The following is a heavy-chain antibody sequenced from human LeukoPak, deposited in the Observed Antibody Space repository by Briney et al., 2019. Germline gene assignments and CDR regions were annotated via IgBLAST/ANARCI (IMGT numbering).Heavy chain of an antibody. CDR1: GGSFSGYY. D-gene: IGHD3-22*01. CDR3: ARLKGSGYWVARWFDP. Sequence: SETLSLTCAVYGGSFSGYYWSWIRQPPGKGLEWIGEINHSGSTNYNPSLKSRVTISVDTSKNQFSLRLSSVTAADTAVYYCARLKGSGYWVARWFDPWGQGTLVTVSS. J-gene: IGHJ5*02. CDR2: INHSGST. V-gene: IGHV4-34*01.